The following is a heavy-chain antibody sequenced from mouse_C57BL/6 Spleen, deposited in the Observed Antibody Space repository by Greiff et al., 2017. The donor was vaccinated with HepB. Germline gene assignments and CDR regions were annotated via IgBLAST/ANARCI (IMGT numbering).Heavy chain of an antibody. V-gene: IGHV5-9-1*02. CDR1: GFTFSSYA. Sequence: DVMLVESGEGLVKPGGSLKLSCAASGFTFSSYAMSWVRQTPEKRLEWVAYISSGGDYIYYADTVKGRFTISRDNARNTLYLQMSSLKSEDTAMYYCTRDKTAHATWGYFDYWGQGTTLTVSS. CDR2: ISSGGDYI. D-gene: IGHD3-2*02. J-gene: IGHJ2*01. CDR3: TRDKTAHATWGYFDY.